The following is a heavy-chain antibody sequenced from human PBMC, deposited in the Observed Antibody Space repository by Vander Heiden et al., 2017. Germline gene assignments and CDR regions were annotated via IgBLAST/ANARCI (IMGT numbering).Heavy chain of an antibody. D-gene: IGHD2-15*01. CDR3: AKDVEKRLVVVVAATPDY. J-gene: IGHJ4*02. CDR2: ISYDGSNK. CDR1: GFTFSSYG. Sequence: QVQLVESGGGVVQPGRSLRLPWAAAGFTFSSYGMHWVRQAPGKWLEWVAVISYDGSNKYYADSVKGRFTISRDNSKNTLYLQMNSLRAEDTAVYYCAKDVEKRLVVVVAATPDYWGQGTLVTVSS. V-gene: IGHV3-30*18.